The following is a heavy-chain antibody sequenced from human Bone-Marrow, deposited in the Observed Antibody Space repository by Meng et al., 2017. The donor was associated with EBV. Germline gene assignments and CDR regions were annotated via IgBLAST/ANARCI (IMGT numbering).Heavy chain of an antibody. V-gene: IGHV3-21*01. CDR3: TRTSLKS. CDR2: ISSSSDYI. CDR1: GFTFSNYS. D-gene: IGHD4/OR15-4a*01. Sequence: EVQLVESGGGLVKPGGSLRLSCAASGFTFSNYSMNWVRQAPGKGLDWVSSISSSSDYIFHADSVRGRFTISRDNAKNSLYLQMNSLRAEDTAMYYCTRTSLKSWGQGTLGTVSS. J-gene: IGHJ4*02.